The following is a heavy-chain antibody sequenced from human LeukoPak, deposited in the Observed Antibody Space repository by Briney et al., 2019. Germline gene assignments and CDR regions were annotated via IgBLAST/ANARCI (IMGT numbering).Heavy chain of an antibody. CDR3: ARGPHSSSPYAFDV. CDR1: GGSISSYY. V-gene: IGHV4-4*07. Sequence: SETLSLTCSVSGGSISSYYWSWIRQPAGKGLECIRHIHTSGSTDYNPSLRSRVTMSVDTSKNQFSLKLTSLTAADTAVYYCARGPHSSSPYAFDVWGQGTTVTVSS. D-gene: IGHD6-13*01. J-gene: IGHJ3*01. CDR2: IHTSGST.